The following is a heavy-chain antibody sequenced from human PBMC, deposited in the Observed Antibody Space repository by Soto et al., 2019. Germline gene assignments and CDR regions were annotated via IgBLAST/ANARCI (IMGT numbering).Heavy chain of an antibody. D-gene: IGHD1-1*01. CDR1: GDSFSRST. V-gene: IGHV1-69*02. J-gene: IGHJ4*02. Sequence: QVQLVQSGAEVKRPGSSVKVSCKASGDSFSRSTFSWVRQAPGQGLEWMGRFIPMLGIANYAQTFQGRVTITADKPTSTAYMDLSSLRSEDTAVYYCASLYAATSGNFDYWGQGPLVTVSS. CDR2: FIPMLGIA. CDR3: ASLYAATSGNFDY.